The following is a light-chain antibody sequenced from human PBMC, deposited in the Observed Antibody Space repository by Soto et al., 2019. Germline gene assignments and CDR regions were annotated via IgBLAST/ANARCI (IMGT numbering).Light chain of an antibody. CDR3: MQALQTHRT. Sequence: EIVLTQSPLSLPVTPGEPASISCRSSQSLLNSNGYNYLDWYLQMPGQSLQLLIYLGSNRASGVPDRFSGSGSGTDFTLKISRVKAEDVGVYYCMQALQTHRTFGQGTKVDIK. J-gene: IGKJ1*01. V-gene: IGKV2-28*01. CDR1: QSLLNSNGYNY. CDR2: LGS.